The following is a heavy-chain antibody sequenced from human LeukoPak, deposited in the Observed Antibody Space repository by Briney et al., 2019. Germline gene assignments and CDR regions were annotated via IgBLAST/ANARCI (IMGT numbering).Heavy chain of an antibody. CDR2: IYSGGST. J-gene: IGHJ3*02. CDR1: GFTVSSNY. CDR3: ARGGSPPEALGDALNI. V-gene: IGHV3-53*01. D-gene: IGHD1-26*01. Sequence: GGSLRLSCAASGFTVSSNYMSWVRQAPGKGLEWVSVIYSGGSTYYADSVKGRFTISRDNAKNTLYPQMNSLRVEDTAVYYCARGGSPPEALGDALNIWGQGTMVTVSS.